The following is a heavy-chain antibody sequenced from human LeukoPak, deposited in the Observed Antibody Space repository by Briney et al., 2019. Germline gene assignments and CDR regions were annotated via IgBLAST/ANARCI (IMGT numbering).Heavy chain of an antibody. CDR1: GGSFSSYY. D-gene: IGHD3-22*01. V-gene: IGHV4-59*01. Sequence: SETLSLTCAVYGGSFSSYYWSWIRQPPGKGLEWIGYIYYTGSTNYNPSLKGRVTISVDTSKNQFSLKLSSVTAADTAVYYCARGRGGYSEYYFDYWGQGTLVAVSS. J-gene: IGHJ4*02. CDR2: IYYTGST. CDR3: ARGRGGYSEYYFDY.